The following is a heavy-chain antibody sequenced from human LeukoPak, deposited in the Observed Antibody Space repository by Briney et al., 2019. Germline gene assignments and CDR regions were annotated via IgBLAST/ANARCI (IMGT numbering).Heavy chain of an antibody. CDR2: INPNSGDT. D-gene: IGHD3-22*01. V-gene: IGHV1-2*02. Sequence: ASVKVSFKASGYTFTVYYMHWVRQAPGQGLEWMGWINPNSGDTNYAQKFQGRVTMTRDTSISTAYMELSRLRSDDTAVYYCARDSIVYYYDSSGYYYNYFDYWGQGSLVTVSS. CDR1: GYTFTVYY. CDR3: ARDSIVYYYDSSGYYYNYFDY. J-gene: IGHJ4*02.